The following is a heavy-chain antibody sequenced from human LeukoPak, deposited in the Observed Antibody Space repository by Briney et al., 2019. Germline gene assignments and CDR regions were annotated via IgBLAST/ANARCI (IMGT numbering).Heavy chain of an antibody. V-gene: IGHV3-74*01. CDR1: GFTFNTYG. CDR2: INDDGSTT. Sequence: GSLRLSCAASGFTFNTYGMNWVRQAPGKGLVWVSRINDDGSTTSYADSVKGRFTISRDNAKNTLYLQMNSLRAEDTAVYYCVRDHDPNAHWYFDLWGRGTLVAVSS. CDR3: VRDHDPNAHWYFDL. J-gene: IGHJ2*01.